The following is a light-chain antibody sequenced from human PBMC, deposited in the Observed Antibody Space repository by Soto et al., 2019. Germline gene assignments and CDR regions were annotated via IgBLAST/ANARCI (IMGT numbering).Light chain of an antibody. Sequence: EIVLTQSPATLSFSPGDRATLSCRASQSVSSYLAWYQQKPGQTPRLLIYDASNRATGIPARFSGSGSGTYFTLTISSLEPEDFAVYYCQQRTSWPITFGQGTRLEIK. CDR3: QQRTSWPIT. V-gene: IGKV3-11*01. J-gene: IGKJ5*01. CDR2: DAS. CDR1: QSVSSY.